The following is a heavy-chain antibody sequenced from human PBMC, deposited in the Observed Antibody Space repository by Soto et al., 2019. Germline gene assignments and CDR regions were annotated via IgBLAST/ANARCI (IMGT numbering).Heavy chain of an antibody. V-gene: IGHV3-48*02. Sequence: EVQLVESGGGLVQPGGSLRLSCAASGFTFSLYSMSWVRQAPGKGLEWVSYISRSSTGIHYADSVKGRFTISRDDATNSRHLQMNSLADGDTAVYYCARAVTWGLDVWGQGTTVSISS. J-gene: IGHJ6*02. CDR3: ARAVTWGLDV. D-gene: IGHD3-10*01. CDR1: GFTFSLYS. CDR2: ISRSSTGI.